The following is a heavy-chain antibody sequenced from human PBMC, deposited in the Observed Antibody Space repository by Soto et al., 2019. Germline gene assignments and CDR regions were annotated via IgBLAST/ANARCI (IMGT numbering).Heavy chain of an antibody. J-gene: IGHJ5*02. CDR3: ARQDRVVAEGRWFDP. Sequence: SETLSLTCTVSGYSISSGYHWAWIRQPPGKRLEWLGSVHYSGNTYYNPSLKSRLTISVDKSKNQFSLNLSSVTAADTAVYYCARQDRVVAEGRWFDPWGQGTLVT. V-gene: IGHV4-38-2*02. CDR2: VHYSGNT. D-gene: IGHD2-15*01. CDR1: GYSISSGYH.